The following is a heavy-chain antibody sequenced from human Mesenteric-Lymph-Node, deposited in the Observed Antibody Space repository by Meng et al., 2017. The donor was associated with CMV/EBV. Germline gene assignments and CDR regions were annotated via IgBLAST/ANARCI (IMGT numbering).Heavy chain of an antibody. CDR1: GFTVSSNY. J-gene: IGHJ6*02. CDR2: TYRVGNT. Sequence: GGSLRLSCAASGFTVSSNYMTWVRRAPGRGLEWVSVTYRVGNTYYADSVKGRFTISRDNSKNTLYLQMNSLRAEDTAVYYCARDQRPPDYYYYYGMDVWGQGTTVTVSS. CDR3: ARDQRPPDYYYYYGMDV. V-gene: IGHV3-53*01.